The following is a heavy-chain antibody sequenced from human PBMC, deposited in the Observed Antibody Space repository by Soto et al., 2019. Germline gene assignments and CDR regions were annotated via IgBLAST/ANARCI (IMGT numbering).Heavy chain of an antibody. Sequence: GGSLRLSCAASGFTFSNYAISWVRQGPGEGLEWVSTTIGSGGSTYYGDFVQGRFTISRDNSKNTLYLQMNSLRADDTAVYYCARDGVGGTVFFGYLDYWGPGALVTVSS. D-gene: IGHD1-26*01. CDR2: TIGSGGST. V-gene: IGHV3-23*01. CDR3: ARDGVGGTVFFGYLDY. CDR1: GFTFSNYA. J-gene: IGHJ4*02.